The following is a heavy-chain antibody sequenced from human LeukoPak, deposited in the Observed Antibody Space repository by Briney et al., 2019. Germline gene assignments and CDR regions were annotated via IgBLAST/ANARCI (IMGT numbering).Heavy chain of an antibody. D-gene: IGHD6-19*01. V-gene: IGHV3-74*01. Sequence: GGSLRLSCAASGFTFSKYWVLWVRHARGKGLESVSRINTDGTVTTYADSVKGRFTVSRDNADNTMFLQMNSVRDEDTAVYYCATKQWLAPPPDSWGQGTPVTVSS. CDR1: GFTFSKYW. CDR2: INTDGTVT. J-gene: IGHJ4*02. CDR3: ATKQWLAPPPDS.